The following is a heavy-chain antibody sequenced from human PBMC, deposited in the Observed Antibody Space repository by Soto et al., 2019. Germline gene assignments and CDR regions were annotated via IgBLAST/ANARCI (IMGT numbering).Heavy chain of an antibody. Sequence: PSETLSLTCAVYGGSFRGYYWSWIRQPPGKGLEWIGEINHSGSTNYNPSLKSRVTISVDTSKNQFSLKLSSVTAADTAVYYCARVPYDSSGYYYSYYFDYWGQGTLVTVSS. V-gene: IGHV4-34*01. CDR1: GGSFRGYY. J-gene: IGHJ4*02. CDR3: ARVPYDSSGYYYSYYFDY. D-gene: IGHD3-22*01. CDR2: INHSGST.